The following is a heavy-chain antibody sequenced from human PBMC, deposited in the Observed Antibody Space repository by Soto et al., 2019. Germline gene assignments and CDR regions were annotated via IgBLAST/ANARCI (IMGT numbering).Heavy chain of an antibody. V-gene: IGHV1-18*01. CDR2: ISAYNGNT. D-gene: IGHD6-13*01. J-gene: IGHJ6*02. CDR1: GYTFTSYG. Sequence: ASVKVSCKASGYTFTSYGISWVRQAPGQGLEWMGWISAYNGNTNYAQKLQGRVTMTTDTSTSTAYMELRSLRSDDTAVYYCASDGSSSGYANYYYYGMDVWGQGTTVTVSS. CDR3: ASDGSSSGYANYYYYGMDV.